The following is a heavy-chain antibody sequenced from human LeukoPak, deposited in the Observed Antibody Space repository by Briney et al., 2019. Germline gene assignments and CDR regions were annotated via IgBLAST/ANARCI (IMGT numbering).Heavy chain of an antibody. Sequence: ASVKVSCKASGYTFTSYYMHWVRQAPGQGLEWMGIINPSGGSTSYAQKFQGRVTMTRDMSTSTVYMELSSLRAEDTAVYYCAKCWETAMVPDYWGQGTLVTVSS. D-gene: IGHD5-18*01. CDR2: INPSGGST. CDR1: GYTFTSYY. CDR3: AKCWETAMVPDY. J-gene: IGHJ4*02. V-gene: IGHV1-46*01.